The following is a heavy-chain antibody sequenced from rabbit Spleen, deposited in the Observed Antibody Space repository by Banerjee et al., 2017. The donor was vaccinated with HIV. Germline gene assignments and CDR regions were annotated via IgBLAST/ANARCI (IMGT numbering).Heavy chain of an antibody. CDR2: MYAGSSGST. J-gene: IGHJ4*01. Sequence: QSLEESGGGLVKPGASLTLTCKASGFSFNSGYDMCWVRQAPGKGLEWIACMYAGSSGSTYSATWAKGRFTISRTSSTTVTLQMTSLTAADTATYFCARDLTSVIGWNFNLWGPGTLVTVS. D-gene: IGHD1-1*01. V-gene: IGHV1S40*01. CDR3: ARDLTSVIGWNFNL. CDR1: GFSFNSGYD.